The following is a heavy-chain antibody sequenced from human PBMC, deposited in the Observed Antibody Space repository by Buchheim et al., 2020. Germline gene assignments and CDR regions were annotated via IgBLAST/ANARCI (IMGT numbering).Heavy chain of an antibody. CDR1: GFTFSTYW. CDR2: ISSVGSTI. CDR3: ARAIIAAWFDY. D-gene: IGHD6-25*01. J-gene: IGHJ4*02. Sequence: EVQLVESGGGLVQPGGSLRLSCAASGFTFSTYWMNWVRQAPGKGLEWVSYISSVGSTIYYVDSVKGRFTISRDNAKNSLYLQSNGLRAEDTAVYYGARAIIAAWFDYWGQRTL. V-gene: IGHV3-48*04.